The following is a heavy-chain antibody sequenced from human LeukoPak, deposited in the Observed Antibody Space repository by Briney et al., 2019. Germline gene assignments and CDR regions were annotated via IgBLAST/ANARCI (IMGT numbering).Heavy chain of an antibody. CDR3: ARLSKGRYFDYIFDN. V-gene: IGHV4-39*01. CDR2: IYYTGST. Sequence: PSETLSLTCTVSGGSVSSTEFYWGWIRQPPGKGLQWIGNIYYTGSTYYNPSLNSRVAMFVDTSQNQFSLKMASVTAADTAVYYCARLSKGRYFDYIFDNWGQGTLVTVSS. CDR1: GGSVSSTEFY. J-gene: IGHJ4*02. D-gene: IGHD3-9*01.